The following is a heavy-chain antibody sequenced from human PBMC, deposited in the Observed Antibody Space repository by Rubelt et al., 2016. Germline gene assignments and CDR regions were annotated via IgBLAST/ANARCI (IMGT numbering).Heavy chain of an antibody. CDR1: GFTFTTYA. CDR3: ANQAGDVNPIY. D-gene: IGHD7-27*01. CDR2: ISKRGDNT. J-gene: IGHJ4*02. Sequence: EVQVVESGGGWVQPGGSLRLSCVASGFTFTTYAMTWVRQAPGKGPGWVSSISKRGDNTYYADSVKGRFTISRDKSKNTVSLQMNNLRDEDTAIYYCANQAGDVNPIYWGQGTLVTVSS. V-gene: IGHV3-23*04.